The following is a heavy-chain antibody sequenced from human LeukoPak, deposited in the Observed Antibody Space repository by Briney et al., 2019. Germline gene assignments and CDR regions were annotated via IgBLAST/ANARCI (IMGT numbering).Heavy chain of an antibody. J-gene: IGHJ5*01. CDR3: ARLVWLGESPGSWFDS. CDR2: IHYSGST. D-gene: IGHD3-10*01. V-gene: IGHV4-59*11. CDR1: GGSITSHF. Sequence: SETLSLTCSVSGGSITSHFWSWIRQPPGKGLEWIGYIHYSGSTNYNPSLKSRVTVSPDTSKNQLFLKLNSVTAADTAVYYCARLVWLGESPGSWFDSWGQGTLVTVSS.